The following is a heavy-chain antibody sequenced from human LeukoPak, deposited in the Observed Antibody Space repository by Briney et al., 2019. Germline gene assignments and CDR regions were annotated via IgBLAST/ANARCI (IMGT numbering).Heavy chain of an antibody. CDR3: ARDLSPLLWFGELTGAFDY. D-gene: IGHD3-10*01. J-gene: IGHJ4*02. V-gene: IGHV1-46*01. CDR1: GYTFTSYY. CDR2: INPSGGST. Sequence: ASVKVSCKASGYTFTSYYMHWVRQAPGQELEWMGIINPSGGSTSYAQKFQGRVTMTRDTSTSTVYMELSSLRSEDTAVYYCARDLSPLLWFGELTGAFDYWGQGTLVTVSS.